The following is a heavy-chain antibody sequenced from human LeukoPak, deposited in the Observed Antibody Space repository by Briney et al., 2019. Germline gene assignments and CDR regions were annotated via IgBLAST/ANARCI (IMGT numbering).Heavy chain of an antibody. Sequence: GGSLRLSCNVSGFAFSGYAMSWFRQAPGKGLEWVSSIISSSLDIEYGDSVKGRFTISRDNAKNSLYLQMNSLRADDAAVYYCAREPTSMGSDYWGQGTLVTVSS. CDR1: GFAFSGYA. D-gene: IGHD5-18*01. V-gene: IGHV3-21*01. CDR3: AREPTSMGSDY. J-gene: IGHJ4*02. CDR2: IISSSLDI.